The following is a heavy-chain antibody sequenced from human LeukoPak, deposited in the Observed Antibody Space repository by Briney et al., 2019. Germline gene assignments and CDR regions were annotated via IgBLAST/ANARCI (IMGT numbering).Heavy chain of an antibody. D-gene: IGHD3-16*01. Sequence: SETLSLTCAVYGGSFSGYYWSWIRQPPGKGLEWIGEINHSGSTNYNPSLKSRVTISVGTSKNQFSLKLSSVTAADTAVYYCARGRTIMSSAHNWFDPWGQGTLVTVSS. CDR2: INHSGST. CDR3: ARGRTIMSSAHNWFDP. J-gene: IGHJ5*02. V-gene: IGHV4-34*01. CDR1: GGSFSGYY.